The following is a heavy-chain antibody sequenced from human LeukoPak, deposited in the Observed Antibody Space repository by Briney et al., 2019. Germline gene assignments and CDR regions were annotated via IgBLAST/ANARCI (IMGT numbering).Heavy chain of an antibody. CDR2: IYYSGST. CDR1: GGSISSGGYY. D-gene: IGHD3-22*01. J-gene: IGHJ3*02. CDR3: ATTCYYDSSGYYYAGAFDI. V-gene: IGHV4-31*03. Sequence: SQTLSLTCTVSGGSISSGGYYWSWIRQHPGKGLEWIGYIYYSGSTYYNPSLKSRVTISVDTSKNQVSLKLSSVTAADMAVYYCATTCYYDSSGYYYAGAFDIWGQGTMVTVSS.